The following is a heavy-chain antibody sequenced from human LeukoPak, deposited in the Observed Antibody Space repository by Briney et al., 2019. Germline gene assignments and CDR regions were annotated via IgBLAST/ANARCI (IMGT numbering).Heavy chain of an antibody. D-gene: IGHD6-19*01. V-gene: IGHV3-23*01. Sequence: PGGSLRLSCVASGFSFSNLAMGWVRQAPGKGLEWVSVISDSGGTTYYADSVKGRFTISRDNSRNTLYLRMNSLRVEDTAVYYCAKVARRSSGWYFFDHWGQGTLVTVSS. J-gene: IGHJ4*02. CDR2: ISDSGGTT. CDR1: GFSFSNLA. CDR3: AKVARRSSGWYFFDH.